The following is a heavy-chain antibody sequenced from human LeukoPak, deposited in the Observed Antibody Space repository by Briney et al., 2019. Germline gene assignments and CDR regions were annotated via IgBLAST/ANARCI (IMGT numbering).Heavy chain of an antibody. CDR2: TYYRSKWYN. CDR1: GDSVSSNSAP. J-gene: IGHJ4*02. D-gene: IGHD6-19*01. V-gene: IGHV6-1*01. Sequence: SQTLSLTCAISGDSVSSNSAPWNWIRQSPSKALQFLGRTYYRSKWYNDYAVSVKSRITTTPDTSKNQFSLQLNSLTPEDTALYYCARYRSYSSLDYWGQGPLVTVSS. CDR3: ARYRSYSSLDY.